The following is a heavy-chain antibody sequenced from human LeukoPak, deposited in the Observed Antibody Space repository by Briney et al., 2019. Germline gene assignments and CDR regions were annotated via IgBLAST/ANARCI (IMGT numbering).Heavy chain of an antibody. CDR2: IRYDGSNK. J-gene: IGHJ6*03. V-gene: IGHV3-30*02. D-gene: IGHD3-10*01. CDR3: ARSGIKMVRGVIIKSPYHMDV. Sequence: GGSLRHSCAASGFTFSSYGMHWVRQAPGKGLEWVAFIRYDGSNKYYADSVKGRFTISRDNSKNTLYLQMNSLRAEDTAVYYCARSGIKMVRGVIIKSPYHMDVWGKGTTVTVSS. CDR1: GFTFSSYG.